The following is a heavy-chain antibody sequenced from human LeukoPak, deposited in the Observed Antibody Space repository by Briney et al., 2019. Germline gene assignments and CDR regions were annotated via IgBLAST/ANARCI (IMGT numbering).Heavy chain of an antibody. CDR2: ISHNGTT. D-gene: IGHD1-20*01. CDR1: GGSFSAFF. V-gene: IGHV4-34*01. CDR3: ARAPNRPNWNDGDYYFDY. J-gene: IGHJ4*02. Sequence: SETLSLTCAVYGGSFSAFFWSWIRQSPGKGLEWIGEISHNGTTNYSPSLKSRITISVDSSKNQFSLHVKSVTAADTAVYYCARAPNRPNWNDGDYYFDYWGQGTLVTVSS.